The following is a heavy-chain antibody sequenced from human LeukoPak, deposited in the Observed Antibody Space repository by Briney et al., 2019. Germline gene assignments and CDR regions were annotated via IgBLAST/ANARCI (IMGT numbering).Heavy chain of an antibody. CDR2: FDPEDGET. CDR3: ATGGDSSGYYNY. J-gene: IGHJ4*02. D-gene: IGHD3-22*01. CDR1: GYTLTELS. V-gene: IGHV1-24*01. Sequence: GASVKVSCKVSGYTLTELSMHWVRQAPGKGLEWMGGFDPEDGETIYAQKFRGRVTMTEDTSTDTAYMELSSLRSEDTAVYYCATGGDSSGYYNYWGQGTLVTVSS.